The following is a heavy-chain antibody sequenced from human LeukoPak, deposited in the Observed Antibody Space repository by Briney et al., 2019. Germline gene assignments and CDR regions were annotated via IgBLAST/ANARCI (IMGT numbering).Heavy chain of an antibody. V-gene: IGHV1-2*04. Sequence: WASVKVSCKASGYTFTSYAMHWVRQAPGQGLEWMGWINPNSGGTNYAQKFQGWVTMTRDTSISTAYMELSRLRSDDTAVYYCAREYYYGSGHASDIWGQGTMVTVSS. CDR1: GYTFTSYA. D-gene: IGHD3-10*01. CDR3: AREYYYGSGHASDI. J-gene: IGHJ3*02. CDR2: INPNSGGT.